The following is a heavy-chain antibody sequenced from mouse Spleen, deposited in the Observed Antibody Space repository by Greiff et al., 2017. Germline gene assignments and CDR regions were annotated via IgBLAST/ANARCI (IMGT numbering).Heavy chain of an antibody. D-gene: IGHD6-2*01. V-gene: IGHV1-76*01. J-gene: IGHJ2*01. CDR3: ARSSLDLFDY. CDR2: IYPGSGNT. CDR1: GYTFTDYY. Sequence: QVQLQQSGAELVRPGASVKLSCKASGYTFTDYYINWVKQRPGQGLEWIARIYPGSGNTYYNEKFKGKATLTAEKSSSTAYMQLSSLTSEDSAVYFCARSSLDLFDYWGQGTTLTVSS.